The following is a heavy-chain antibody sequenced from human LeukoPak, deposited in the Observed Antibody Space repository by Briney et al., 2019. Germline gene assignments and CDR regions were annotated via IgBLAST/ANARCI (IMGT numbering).Heavy chain of an antibody. D-gene: IGHD4-11*01. V-gene: IGHV3-7*01. CDR2: IKQDGSEK. Sequence: GGSLRLSCAASGFTFSSYWMSWVRQAPGKGLEWVANIKQDGSEKYYVDSVKGRLTISRDNAKNSLYLQMNSLRAEDTAVYYCARDPVLQYTRAFDYWGQGTLVTVSS. J-gene: IGHJ4*02. CDR3: ARDPVLQYTRAFDY. CDR1: GFTFSSYW.